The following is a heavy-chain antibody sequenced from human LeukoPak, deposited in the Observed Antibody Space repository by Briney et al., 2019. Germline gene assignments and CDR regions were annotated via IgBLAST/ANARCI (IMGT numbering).Heavy chain of an antibody. Sequence: GGSLRRSCAASGFTFSSYSMNWVRQAPGKGLEWVSSISSSSSYINYADSVKGRFTISRDNAKNSLYLQMNSLRAEDTAVYYCARDLRSSGYYAFDYWGQGILVTVSS. V-gene: IGHV3-21*01. CDR3: ARDLRSSGYYAFDY. D-gene: IGHD3-22*01. CDR2: ISSSSSYI. CDR1: GFTFSSYS. J-gene: IGHJ4*02.